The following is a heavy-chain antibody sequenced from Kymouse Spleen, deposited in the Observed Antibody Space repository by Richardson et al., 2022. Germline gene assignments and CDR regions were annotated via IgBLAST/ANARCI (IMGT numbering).Heavy chain of an antibody. D-gene: IGHD1-26*01. Sequence: EVQLVESGGGLVQPGRSLRLSCAASGFTFDDYAMHWVRQAPGKGLEWVSGISWNSGSIGYADSVKGRFTISRDNAKNSLYLQMNSLRAEDTALYYCAKDMDVVGAFDYWGQGTLVTVSS. CDR3: AKDMDVVGAFDY. V-gene: IGHV3-9*01. J-gene: IGHJ4*02. CDR1: GFTFDDYA. CDR2: ISWNSGSI.